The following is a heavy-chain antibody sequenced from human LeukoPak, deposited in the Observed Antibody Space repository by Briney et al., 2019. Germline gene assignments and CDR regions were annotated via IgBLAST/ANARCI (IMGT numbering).Heavy chain of an antibody. V-gene: IGHV3-30-3*01. Sequence: GRSLRLSRAASGFTFSSYAMHWVRQAPGKGLEWVAVISYDGSNKYYADSVKGRFTISRDNSKNTLYLQMNSLRVDDTAVYYCAREDYGKHYFDYWGQGTLVTVSS. J-gene: IGHJ4*02. CDR1: GFTFSSYA. CDR2: ISYDGSNK. D-gene: IGHD4-17*01. CDR3: AREDYGKHYFDY.